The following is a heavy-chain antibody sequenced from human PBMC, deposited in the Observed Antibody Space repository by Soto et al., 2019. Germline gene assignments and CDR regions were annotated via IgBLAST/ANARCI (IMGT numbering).Heavy chain of an antibody. J-gene: IGHJ4*02. V-gene: IGHV3-30-3*01. CDR1: GFTFSSYA. CDR2: ISYDGSNK. CDR3: ARERTFTMVRGFDY. D-gene: IGHD3-10*01. Sequence: QVQLVESGGGVVQPGRSRRLSCAASGFTFSSYAMHWVRQAPGKGLEWVAVISYDGSNKYYADSVKGRFTISRDNSKNTLYLQMNSLRAEDTAVYYCARERTFTMVRGFDYWGQGTLVTVSS.